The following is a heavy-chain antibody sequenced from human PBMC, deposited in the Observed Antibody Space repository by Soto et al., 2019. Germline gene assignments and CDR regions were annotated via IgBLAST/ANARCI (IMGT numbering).Heavy chain of an antibody. V-gene: IGHV3-30*18. CDR1: GFTFSDYG. J-gene: IGHJ4*01. Sequence: QVRLVKSGGGGFPPGKSRRLACAASGFTFSDYGMHGIRQAPGKGLEWVAMISYDGSKIYYANSVKGRFTISRDSSENTLYLHMSSRRADDTAVDYCANDLSVLSTIHYFDYWGHGALVTVSS. CDR3: ANDLSVLSTIHYFDY. D-gene: IGHD5-12*01. CDR2: ISYDGSKI.